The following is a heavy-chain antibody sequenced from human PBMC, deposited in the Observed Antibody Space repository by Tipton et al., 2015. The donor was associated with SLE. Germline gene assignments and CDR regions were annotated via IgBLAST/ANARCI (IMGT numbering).Heavy chain of an antibody. CDR1: GGSFSGYY. J-gene: IGHJ3*02. Sequence: TLSLTCAVYGGSFSGYYWSWIRQPPGKGLEWIGEINHSGSTNYNPSLKSRVTISVDTSKNQFSLKLSSVTAADTAVYYCARDLNTGGNAFDIWGQWTMVTVSS. CDR3: ARDLNTGGNAFDI. CDR2: INHSGST. D-gene: IGHD7-27*01. V-gene: IGHV4-34*01.